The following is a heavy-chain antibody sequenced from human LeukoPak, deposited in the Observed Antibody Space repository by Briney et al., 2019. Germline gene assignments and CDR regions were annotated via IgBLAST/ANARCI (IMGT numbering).Heavy chain of an antibody. Sequence: EASVKVSCKASGYTFTSYAMHWVRQAPGQRLERMGWINAGNGNTKYSQKFQGRVTITRDTSASTAYMELSSLRSEDTAVYYCARDSSGWYTEGYFDYWGQGTLVTVSS. D-gene: IGHD6-19*01. V-gene: IGHV1-3*01. CDR1: GYTFTSYA. CDR2: INAGNGNT. J-gene: IGHJ4*02. CDR3: ARDSSGWYTEGYFDY.